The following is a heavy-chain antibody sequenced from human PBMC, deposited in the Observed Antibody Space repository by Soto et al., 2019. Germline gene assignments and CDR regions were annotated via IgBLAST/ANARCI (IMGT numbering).Heavy chain of an antibody. CDR1: CYTFTSYG. V-gene: IGHV1-18*04. CDR3: ARVNTIFGVVIISQSWFDP. CDR2: ISAYNGNT. Sequence: ASVTASCKASCYTFTSYGISWVRQSPEQGLEWMGWISAYNGNTNYAQKLQGRFTMTTDTSTSTAYMELRSLRSEDTAVYYCARVNTIFGVVIISQSWFDPWGQGTLVTVSS. D-gene: IGHD3-3*01. J-gene: IGHJ5*02.